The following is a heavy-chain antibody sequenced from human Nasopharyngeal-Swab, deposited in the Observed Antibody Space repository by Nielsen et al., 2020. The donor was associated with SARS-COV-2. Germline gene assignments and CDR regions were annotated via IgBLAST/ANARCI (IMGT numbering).Heavy chain of an antibody. Sequence: SLKISCAASGFTFSCYGMHLVRQAPGKGLEWVAVISYDGSNKYYADSVKCRFTISRDNSKNTLYLQMNSLRAEDTAVYYCAKDHCSSTSCHSRYFDYWGQGTLVTVSS. D-gene: IGHD2-2*02. J-gene: IGHJ4*02. CDR3: AKDHCSSTSCHSRYFDY. CDR2: ISYDGSNK. V-gene: IGHV3-30*18. CDR1: GFTFSCYG.